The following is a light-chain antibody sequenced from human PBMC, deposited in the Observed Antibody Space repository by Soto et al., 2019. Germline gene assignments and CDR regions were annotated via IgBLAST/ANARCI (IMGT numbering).Light chain of an antibody. CDR3: QQRDNWPWT. V-gene: IGKV3-11*01. J-gene: IGKJ4*01. CDR2: DTS. CDR1: HSVSSY. Sequence: EIALTQSPATLSLSPGERATLSCRASHSVSSYLAWYQQKPGRAPRLLIYDTSKRATGIPARFSGSGSGTDFTLTICSLEPEDFAVYCCQQRDNWPWTFGGGTKVEIK.